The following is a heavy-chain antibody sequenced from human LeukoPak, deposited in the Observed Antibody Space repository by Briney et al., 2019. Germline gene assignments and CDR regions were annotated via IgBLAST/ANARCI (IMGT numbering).Heavy chain of an antibody. CDR1: GGSFSGYY. V-gene: IGHV4-34*01. CDR3: AVAGYGRRFDY. CDR2: INHSGST. J-gene: IGHJ4*02. Sequence: SETLSLTCAVYGGSFSGYYWNWIRQPPGEGLEWIGEINHSGSTNYNPSLKSRVTISVDTSKSQFSLKLRFVTAADTAVYYCAVAGYGRRFDYWGQGTLVTVSS. D-gene: IGHD5-18*01.